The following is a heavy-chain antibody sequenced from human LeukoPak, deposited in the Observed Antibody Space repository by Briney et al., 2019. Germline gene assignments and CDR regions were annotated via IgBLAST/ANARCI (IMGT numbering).Heavy chain of an antibody. Sequence: GGSLRLSCAASGFTFSSYAMSWVRQAPGKGLEWVSAISGSGGSTYYADSVKGRFTTSRDNSKNTLYLQMNSLRAEDTAVYYCAKDLLGLTSFDYWGQGTLVTVSS. J-gene: IGHJ4*02. V-gene: IGHV3-23*01. CDR1: GFTFSSYA. CDR3: AKDLLGLTSFDY. CDR2: ISGSGGST. D-gene: IGHD4/OR15-4a*01.